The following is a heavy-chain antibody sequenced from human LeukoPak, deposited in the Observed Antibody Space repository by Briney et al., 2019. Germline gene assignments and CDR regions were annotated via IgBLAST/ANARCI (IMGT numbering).Heavy chain of an antibody. CDR2: IYYSGST. J-gene: IGHJ4*02. V-gene: IGHV4-39*01. Sequence: SETLSLTCTVSGGSISSSSYYWGWIRQPPGKGLEWIGSIYYSGSTYYNPSLKSRVTISVDTSKNQFSLKLSSVTAANTAVYYCARHVRGTTRNYYFDYWGQGTLVTVSS. CDR3: ARHVRGTTRNYYFDY. CDR1: GGSISSSSYY. D-gene: IGHD1-1*01.